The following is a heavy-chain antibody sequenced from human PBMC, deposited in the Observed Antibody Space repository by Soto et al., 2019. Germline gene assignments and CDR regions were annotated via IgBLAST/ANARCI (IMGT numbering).Heavy chain of an antibody. CDR1: GFTFSSYW. CDR2: IKPDGSYT. Sequence: GGSLRLSCAASGFTFSSYWMTWVRQAPGKGLELLATIKPDGSYTYYADSVKGRFTISRDNAKNSLYLQMNSLRAEDTAVYYCARDSYYYDSSGAWFDPWGQGTLVTVSS. CDR3: ARDSYYYDSSGAWFDP. D-gene: IGHD3-22*01. J-gene: IGHJ5*02. V-gene: IGHV3-7*01.